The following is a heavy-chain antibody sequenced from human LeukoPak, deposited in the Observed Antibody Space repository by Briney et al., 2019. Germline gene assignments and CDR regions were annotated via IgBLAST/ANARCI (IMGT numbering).Heavy chain of an antibody. CDR2: TKHDGSDK. CDR3: ARLAEAGFDC. D-gene: IGHD6-13*01. Sequence: GGSLRLSCAASGFTFSRYWMSWVRQAPGKGLEWVANTKHDGSDKFYVDSVKGRFTISRDNAKNSLYLQMNSLRGEDTAVYYCARLAEAGFDCWGQGTLVTVSS. V-gene: IGHV3-7*01. J-gene: IGHJ4*02. CDR1: GFTFSRYW.